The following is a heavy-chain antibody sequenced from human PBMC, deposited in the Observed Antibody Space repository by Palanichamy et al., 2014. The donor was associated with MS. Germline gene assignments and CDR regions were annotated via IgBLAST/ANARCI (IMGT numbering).Heavy chain of an antibody. Sequence: QVQLQESGPGLVRPSQTLSLTCTVSGGSVTSGGYFWSWVRQTPGKGLEWIGYISYSGNDYYNPSLRGRVSTSADTSKNQFSLKLSSVTAADTAVYFCATQFNFLFDYWGQGILVAVPS. CDR1: GGSVTSGGYF. D-gene: IGHD1-20*01. CDR2: ISYSGND. CDR3: ATQFNFLFDY. V-gene: IGHV4-30-4*01. J-gene: IGHJ4*02.